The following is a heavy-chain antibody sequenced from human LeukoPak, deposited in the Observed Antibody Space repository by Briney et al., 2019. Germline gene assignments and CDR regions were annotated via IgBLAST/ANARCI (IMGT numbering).Heavy chain of an antibody. Sequence: ASVKVSCKASVYTFTSHGISWVRQDPGQGLEWMGWISTYNGNTNYAQKLQGRVSMTTDTSTSTAYMELRSLRSDDTALYYCARVLSPGITVAGLGVADYWGQGTLVTVSS. CDR1: VYTFTSHG. CDR2: ISTYNGNT. D-gene: IGHD6-19*01. V-gene: IGHV1-18*01. J-gene: IGHJ4*02. CDR3: ARVLSPGITVAGLGVADY.